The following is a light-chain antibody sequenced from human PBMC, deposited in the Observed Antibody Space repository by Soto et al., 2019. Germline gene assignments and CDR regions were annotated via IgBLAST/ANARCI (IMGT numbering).Light chain of an antibody. CDR1: QSAGSSY. V-gene: IGKV3-20*01. CDR2: GAS. J-gene: IGKJ1*01. Sequence: EIVLKPSPGPLSLSPGERATVSCRASQSAGSSYFAWYQQKPGQAPRLLIYGASNRATGIPDRFSGSGSGTDFTLTISRLEPEDFAVYYCQQYARSAGTFGQGTRVEIK. CDR3: QQYARSAGT.